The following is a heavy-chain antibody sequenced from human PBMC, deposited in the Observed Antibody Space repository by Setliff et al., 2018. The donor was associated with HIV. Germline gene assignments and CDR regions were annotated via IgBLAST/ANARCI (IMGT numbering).Heavy chain of an antibody. J-gene: IGHJ4*02. V-gene: IGHV4-34*01. D-gene: IGHD3-16*02. Sequence: SETLSLTCAVYGGSLSGYFWSWVRQPPGKGLEWIGEINHSGSTYYNPSLKSRVTTSVDTSKNQFSLKLTSVTAADTAVYYCARGSDYIWGNYRFPFDYWGQGTLVTVSS. CDR2: INHSGST. CDR1: GGSLSGYF. CDR3: ARGSDYIWGNYRFPFDY.